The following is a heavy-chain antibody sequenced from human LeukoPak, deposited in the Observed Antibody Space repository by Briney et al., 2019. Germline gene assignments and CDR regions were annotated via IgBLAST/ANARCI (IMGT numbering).Heavy chain of an antibody. Sequence: PSETLSLTCTVSGGSISSYYWSWTRQPPGKGLEWIGYIYYSGSTNYSPSLKSRVTISVDTSKNQFSLKLSSVTAADTAVYYCARAWDYGDYFDYWGQGTLVTVSS. J-gene: IGHJ4*02. CDR1: GGSISSYY. V-gene: IGHV4-59*01. D-gene: IGHD4-17*01. CDR3: ARAWDYGDYFDY. CDR2: IYYSGST.